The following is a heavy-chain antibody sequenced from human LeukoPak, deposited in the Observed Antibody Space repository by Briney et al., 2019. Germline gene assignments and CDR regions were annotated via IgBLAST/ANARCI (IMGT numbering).Heavy chain of an antibody. D-gene: IGHD1-26*01. CDR2: ISGGDGST. V-gene: IGHV3-23*01. J-gene: IGHJ4*02. CDR1: GFTFASFA. Sequence: GGSLRLSCAASGFTFASFAMSWVRQAPGKGLEWVSAISGGDGSTYYTDSVKGRFTISTDNSKNMLYLQMNSLRPEDTAVYYCAKGNSGTYLYYLDYWGQGILVSVSS. CDR3: AKGNSGTYLYYLDY.